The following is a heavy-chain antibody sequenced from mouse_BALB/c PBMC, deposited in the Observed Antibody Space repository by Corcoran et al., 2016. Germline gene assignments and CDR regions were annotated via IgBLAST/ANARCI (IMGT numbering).Heavy chain of an antibody. J-gene: IGHJ4*01. Sequence: EVQLQQSGPELVKPGASVKISCKASGYSFTGYYMHWVKQSHVKSLEWIGRINPYNGATSYNQNFKDKASLTVDKSSSTAYMELHSLTSEDSAVYYCASYYGYYYAMDYWGQGTSVTVSS. CDR1: GYSFTGYY. D-gene: IGHD1-2*01. CDR3: ASYYGYYYAMDY. CDR2: INPYNGAT. V-gene: IGHV1-26*01.